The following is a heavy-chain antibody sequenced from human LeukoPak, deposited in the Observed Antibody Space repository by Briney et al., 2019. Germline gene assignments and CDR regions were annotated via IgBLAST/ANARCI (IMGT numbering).Heavy chain of an antibody. Sequence: GGSLRLSCAASRFTFSNYGMSWVRQAPGKGLEWVSGIGSSGGSTYYADSVKGRFSISRDTSRSTLYLQMNSLRAEDAAVYYCARDRGGGDYFDFWGQGARVTVSS. J-gene: IGHJ4*02. CDR1: RFTFSNYG. V-gene: IGHV3-23*01. CDR3: ARDRGGGDYFDF. CDR2: IGSSGGST. D-gene: IGHD3-10*01.